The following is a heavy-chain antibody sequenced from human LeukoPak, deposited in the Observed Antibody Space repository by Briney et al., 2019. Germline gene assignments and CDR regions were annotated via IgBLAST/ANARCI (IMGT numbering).Heavy chain of an antibody. J-gene: IGHJ4*02. Sequence: GGSLRLSCAASGFTFSSYAMSWVRQAPGKGLEWVSAISGSGGSTCYADSVKGRFTISRDNSKNTLYLQMNSLRAEDTAVYYCAKDLYYYDSSGYYSTFDYWGQGTLVTVSS. CDR1: GFTFSSYA. CDR2: ISGSGGST. V-gene: IGHV3-23*01. D-gene: IGHD3-22*01. CDR3: AKDLYYYDSSGYYSTFDY.